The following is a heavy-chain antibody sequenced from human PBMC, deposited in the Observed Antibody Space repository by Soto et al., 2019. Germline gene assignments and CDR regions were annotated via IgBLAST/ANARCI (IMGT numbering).Heavy chain of an antibody. Sequence: PSETLSLTCGVSGASVSSGSYFWTWIRQPPGKGLEWIGYITDIGSTNYNPSLKSRVIISADTTKNHFSLNLKSVTAADTAVYYFARQRVAPAQYFFDYWGQGIPVTVSS. CDR3: ARQRVAPAQYFFDY. V-gene: IGHV4-61*01. J-gene: IGHJ4*02. D-gene: IGHD2-2*01. CDR1: GASVSSGSYF. CDR2: ITDIGST.